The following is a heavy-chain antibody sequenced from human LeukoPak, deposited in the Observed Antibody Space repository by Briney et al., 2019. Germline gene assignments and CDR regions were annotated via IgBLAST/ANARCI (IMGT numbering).Heavy chain of an antibody. CDR3: ASDSAVYYYYYMDV. CDR2: IYTSGST. CDR1: GGSISSGSYY. J-gene: IGHJ6*03. Sequence: SETLSLTCTVSGGSISSGSYYWSWIRQPAGKGLEWLGRIYTSGSTNYNPSLKSRVTISVDTSKNQFSLKLCSVTAADTAVYYCASDSAVYYYYYMDVWGKGTTVTVSS. V-gene: IGHV4-61*02.